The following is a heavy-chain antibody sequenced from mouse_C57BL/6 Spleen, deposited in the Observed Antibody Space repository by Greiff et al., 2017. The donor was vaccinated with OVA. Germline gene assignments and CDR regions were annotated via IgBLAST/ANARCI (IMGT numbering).Heavy chain of an antibody. V-gene: IGHV14-2*01. CDR3: ARDTTVVATDYLDD. CDR2: IDPEDGET. CDR1: GFNIKDYY. D-gene: IGHD1-1*01. Sequence: VQLQESGAELVKPGASVKLSCTASGFNIKDYYMHWVKQRTEQGLEWIGRIDPEDGETKYAPKFQGKATITADTSSNTAYLQLSSLRSEETAVDDDARDTTVVATDYLDDWGQGTTLTVSS. J-gene: IGHJ2*01.